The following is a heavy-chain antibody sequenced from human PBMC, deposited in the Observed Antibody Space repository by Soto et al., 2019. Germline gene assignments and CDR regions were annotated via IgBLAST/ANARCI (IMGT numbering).Heavy chain of an antibody. Sequence: SETLSLTCTVSGVSISSSSYYWGWIRQPPGKGLEWIGSIYYSGSTYYNPSLKGRVTISVDTSKNQFPLKLSSVTAADTSVYYCASPVAYGDYGRFDPWGQGTLVTVSS. D-gene: IGHD4-17*01. CDR2: IYYSGST. J-gene: IGHJ5*02. V-gene: IGHV4-39*01. CDR3: ASPVAYGDYGRFDP. CDR1: GVSISSSSYY.